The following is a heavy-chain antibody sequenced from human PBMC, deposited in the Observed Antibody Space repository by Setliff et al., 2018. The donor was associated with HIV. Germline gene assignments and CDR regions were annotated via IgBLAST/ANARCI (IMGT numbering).Heavy chain of an antibody. Sequence: PSETLSLTCTVSGGSISGYYWSWIRQPAGKGLEWIGRIYPSGSTSYNPSLQSRVVMSVDTSKNQLSRRLISVTAADTAVYFCARVSKGDYGGNFDSWGQGTLVTVSS. J-gene: IGHJ4*02. D-gene: IGHD4-17*01. CDR2: IYPSGST. V-gene: IGHV4-4*07. CDR1: GGSISGYY. CDR3: ARVSKGDYGGNFDS.